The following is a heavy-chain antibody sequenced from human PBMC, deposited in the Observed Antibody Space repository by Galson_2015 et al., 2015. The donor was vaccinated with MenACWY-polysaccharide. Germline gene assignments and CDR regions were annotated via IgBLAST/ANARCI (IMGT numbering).Heavy chain of an antibody. J-gene: IGHJ6*03. Sequence: SVKVSCKASGGTFSSYDINWARQAPGQGLEWMGGIIPNFGKANYAQKFQGRVTITADKSTSTAYMELSSLRSEDTALYYCASYSSSWCDFTSSYYYFDVWGKGTPVTVSS. V-gene: IGHV1-69*06. CDR2: IIPNFGKA. CDR3: ASYSSSWCDFTSSYYYFDV. CDR1: GGTFSSYD. D-gene: IGHD6-13*01.